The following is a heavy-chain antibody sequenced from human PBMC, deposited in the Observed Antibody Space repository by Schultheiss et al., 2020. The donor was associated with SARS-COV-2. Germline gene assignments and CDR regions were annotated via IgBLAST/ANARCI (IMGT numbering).Heavy chain of an antibody. CDR1: GGSVSSGSYY. Sequence: SETLSLTCTVSGGSVSSGSYYWSWIRQHPGKGLEWIGYIYYRGSTYYNPSLKSRVTISVDTSKNQFSLKLSSVTAADTAVYYCARYRYCSGGSCAPGVFDYWGQGTLVTVSS. J-gene: IGHJ4*02. CDR2: IYYRGST. V-gene: IGHV4-31*03. CDR3: ARYRYCSGGSCAPGVFDY. D-gene: IGHD2-15*01.